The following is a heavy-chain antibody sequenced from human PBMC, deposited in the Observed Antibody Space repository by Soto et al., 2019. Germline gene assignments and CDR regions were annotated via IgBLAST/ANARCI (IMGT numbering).Heavy chain of an antibody. Sequence: SETLSLTCTVSGGSISSYYLSWIRQPPGKGLEWIGYIYYSGSTNYNPSLKSRVTISVDTSKNQFSLKLSSVTAADTAVYYCARVRGYCSGGSCYSFKYYYYYYMDVWGKGTTVTVSS. V-gene: IGHV4-59*12. J-gene: IGHJ6*03. CDR2: IYYSGST. CDR1: GGSISSYY. D-gene: IGHD2-15*01. CDR3: ARVRGYCSGGSCYSFKYYYYYYMDV.